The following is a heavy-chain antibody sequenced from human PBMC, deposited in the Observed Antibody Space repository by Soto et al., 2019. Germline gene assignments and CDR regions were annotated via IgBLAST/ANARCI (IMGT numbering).Heavy chain of an antibody. V-gene: IGHV4-59*01. CDR2: IFYSGRSGST. CDR3: ARTALGWFDP. Sequence: SETLSLTCSVSGGSISSYYWSWIRHPPAKGLEWIGNIFYSGRSGSTNYNPSLKSRVTISVDTSKNQFSLKLTSVTAAATAVYYCARTALGWFDPWGQGTLVTVSS. D-gene: IGHD2-21*02. J-gene: IGHJ5*02. CDR1: GGSISSYY.